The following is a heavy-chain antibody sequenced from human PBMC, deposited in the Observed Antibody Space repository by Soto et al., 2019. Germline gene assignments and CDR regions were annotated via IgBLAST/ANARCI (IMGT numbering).Heavy chain of an antibody. J-gene: IGHJ4*02. V-gene: IGHV1-69*13. CDR1: GGTFSSYA. CDR2: IIPIFGTA. D-gene: IGHD3-10*01. Sequence: SVKVSCKASGGTFSSYAISWVRQAPGQGLEWMGGIIPIFGTANYAQKFQGRVTITADESTSTAYMELSSLRSEDTAVYYCARGYYGSGSYYPFDYWGQGTLVTVSS. CDR3: ARGYYGSGSYYPFDY.